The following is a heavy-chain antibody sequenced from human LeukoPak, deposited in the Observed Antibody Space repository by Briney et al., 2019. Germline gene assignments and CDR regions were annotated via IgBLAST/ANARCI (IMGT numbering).Heavy chain of an antibody. CDR1: GFSFGNYA. V-gene: IGHV3-23*01. CDR3: VKDPRDTYGTNWFDS. D-gene: IGHD1-1*01. CDR2: ISGTGGAT. Sequence: GGSLRLSCVGSGFSFGNYAMSWVRQAPGKGLEWVSQISGTGGATWYTSSARDRFSISRDNSKNTLYLQITSLRAEDTAIYYCVKDPRDTYGTNWFDSWGQGTRVTVSS. J-gene: IGHJ5*01.